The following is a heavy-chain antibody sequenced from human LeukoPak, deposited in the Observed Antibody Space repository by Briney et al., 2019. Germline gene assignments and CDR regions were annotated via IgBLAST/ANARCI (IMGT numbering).Heavy chain of an antibody. CDR3: ATDLISYGSGSYSGICSGY. Sequence: ASAKVSCKVSGYTLTELSMHWVRQAPGKGLEWMGGFDPEDGETIYAQKFQGRVTMTEDTSTDTAYMELSSLRSEDTAVYYCATDLISYGSGSYSGICSGYWGQGTLVTVSS. V-gene: IGHV1-24*01. CDR1: GYTLTELS. D-gene: IGHD3-10*01. J-gene: IGHJ4*02. CDR2: FDPEDGET.